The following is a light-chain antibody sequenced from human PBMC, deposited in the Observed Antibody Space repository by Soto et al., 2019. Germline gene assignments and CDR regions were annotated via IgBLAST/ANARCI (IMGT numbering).Light chain of an antibody. CDR2: EVS. CDR3: SSYTSSSILYV. V-gene: IGLV2-14*01. Sequence: QSALTQPASVSGSPGQSITISCTGTSSDVGGYNFVSWYQQHPGKAPKLMIYEVSNRPSGLSNRFSGSKSGNTASLTISGLQAEDEADYYCSSYTSSSILYVFGTGTKVTVL. CDR1: SSDVGGYNF. J-gene: IGLJ1*01.